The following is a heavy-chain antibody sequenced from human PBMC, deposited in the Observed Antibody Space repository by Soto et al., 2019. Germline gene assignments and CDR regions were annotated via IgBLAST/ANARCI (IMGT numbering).Heavy chain of an antibody. CDR2: ISGGGTTM. V-gene: IGHV3-11*01. D-gene: IGHD3-10*01. Sequence: KPGGSLRLSCAASGFRFSDHYMTWIHQAPGKGLEWVSKISGGGTTMYYADSVKGRFTVSRDNAKNLVYLQMNSLRAEDTAVYYCAGDPFYYASGFWGRGTLVTVSS. J-gene: IGHJ4*02. CDR1: GFRFSDHY. CDR3: AGDPFYYASGF.